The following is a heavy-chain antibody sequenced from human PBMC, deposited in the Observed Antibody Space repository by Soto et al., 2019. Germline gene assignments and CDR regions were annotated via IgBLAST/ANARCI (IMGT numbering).Heavy chain of an antibody. CDR3: ARHPAAGPRFDT. CDR2: IYYSGFT. Sequence: PSETLSLTCTVSGGSMGGYYLDWIRQSPGKGLEWIGNIYYSGFTLYNPSLKSRVTISVDTSKNQFSLKLRSVTAADTAVYYCARHPAAGPRFDTWGQGTLVTVSS. J-gene: IGHJ5*02. V-gene: IGHV4-39*01. CDR1: GGSMGGYY. D-gene: IGHD6-13*01.